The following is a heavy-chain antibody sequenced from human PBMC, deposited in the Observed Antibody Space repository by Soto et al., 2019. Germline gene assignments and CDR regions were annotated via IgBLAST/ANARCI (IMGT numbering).Heavy chain of an antibody. V-gene: IGHV3-66*01. CDR2: IYSGGST. D-gene: IGHD3-10*01. CDR3: AREEGVYYGSGSYYPYGMGV. J-gene: IGHJ6*02. CDR1: GFTVSSNY. Sequence: GGSLRLSCAASGFTVSSNYMSWVRQAPGKGLEWVSVIYSGGSTYYADSVKGRFTISRDNSKNTLYLQMNSLTAEDTAVYYCAREEGVYYGSGSYYPYGMGVWGQGTTVTVSS.